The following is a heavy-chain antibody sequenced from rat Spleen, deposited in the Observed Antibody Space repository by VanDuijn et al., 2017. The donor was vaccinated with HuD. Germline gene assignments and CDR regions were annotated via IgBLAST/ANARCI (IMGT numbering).Heavy chain of an antibody. V-gene: IGHV5-29*01. CDR2: ISYDGSSI. D-gene: IGHD1-11*01. CDR3: ARHRNYGGIPFDF. Sequence: EVQLVESGGGLVQPGRSMKLSCAASGFTFSNYGMAWVRQAPTKGLEWVATISYDGSSIYYPDSVKGRFTISRDNAKSSLYLQMNSLKSEDTATYYCARHRNYGGIPFDFWGQGVMVTVSS. J-gene: IGHJ2*01. CDR1: GFTFSNYG.